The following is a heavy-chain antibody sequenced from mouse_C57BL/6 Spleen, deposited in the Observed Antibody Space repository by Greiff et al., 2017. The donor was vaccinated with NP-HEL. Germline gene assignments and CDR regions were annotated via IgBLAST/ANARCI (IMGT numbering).Heavy chain of an antibody. Sequence: EVHLVESGGGLVQPGGSLSLSCAASGFTFTDYYMSWVRQPPGKALEWLGFIRNKANGYTTEYSASVKGRFTISRDNSQSILYLQMNALRAEDSATYYCARYSVDFDYWGQGTTLTVSS. CDR3: ARYSVDFDY. V-gene: IGHV7-3*01. CDR2: IRNKANGYTT. J-gene: IGHJ2*01. CDR1: GFTFTDYY.